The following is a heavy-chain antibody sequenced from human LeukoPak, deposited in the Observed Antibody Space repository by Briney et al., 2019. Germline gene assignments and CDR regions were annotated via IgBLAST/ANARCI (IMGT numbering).Heavy chain of an antibody. CDR1: GGTFSSYA. V-gene: IGHV1-69*01. D-gene: IGHD2-21*02. Sequence: SVKVSCKASGGTFSSYAISWVRQAPGQGLEWMGGIIPIFGTANYAQKFQGRVTITADESTSTVYMELSSLRSEDTAVYYCARVGKDCGGDCYECNDAFDIWGQGTVVTVSS. J-gene: IGHJ3*02. CDR2: IIPIFGTA. CDR3: ARVGKDCGGDCYECNDAFDI.